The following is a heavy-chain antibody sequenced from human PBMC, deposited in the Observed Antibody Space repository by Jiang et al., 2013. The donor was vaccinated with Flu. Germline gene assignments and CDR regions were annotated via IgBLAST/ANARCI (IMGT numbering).Heavy chain of an antibody. CDR1: GFSLSTSGMC. V-gene: IGHV2-70*01. J-gene: IGHJ5*02. CDR2: IDWDDDK. D-gene: IGHD6-13*01. Sequence: VKPTQTLTLTCTFSGFSLSTSGMCVSWIRQPPGKALEWLALIDWDDDKYYSTSLKTRLTISKDTSKNXVVLTMTNMDPVDTATYYCARTIAFIAAAGPFDPWGQGTLVTVSS. CDR3: ARTIAFIAAAGPFDP.